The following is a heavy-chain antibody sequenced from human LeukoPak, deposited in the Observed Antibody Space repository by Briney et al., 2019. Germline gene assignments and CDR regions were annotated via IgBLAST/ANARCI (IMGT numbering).Heavy chain of an antibody. CDR2: ISYDGSNK. V-gene: IGHV3-30*04. J-gene: IGHJ4*02. Sequence: GRSLRLSCAASGFTFSSYAMHWVRQAPGKGLEWVAVISYDGSNKYYADSVKGRFTISRDNSKNTLYLQMNSLTAEDTAVYYCARDGQWLGHFDYWGQGTLVTVSS. CDR1: GFTFSSYA. D-gene: IGHD6-19*01. CDR3: ARDGQWLGHFDY.